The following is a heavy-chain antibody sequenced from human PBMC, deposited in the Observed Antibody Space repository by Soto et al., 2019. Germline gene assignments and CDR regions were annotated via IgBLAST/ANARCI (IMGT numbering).Heavy chain of an antibody. CDR2: IYPSVSS. J-gene: IGHJ5*02. V-gene: IGHV4-38-2*02. CDR3: ARDFERSAIGP. D-gene: IGHD3-9*01. Sequence: PSETLSLTCSVSGFAISRGYYWSWVRQPPGKGLEWIGSIYPSVSSYHNPSLATRLGLSIDTSENKFSLTLKSVTAADTAVYFCARDFERSAIGPWGQGTSVTVSS. CDR1: GFAISRGYY.